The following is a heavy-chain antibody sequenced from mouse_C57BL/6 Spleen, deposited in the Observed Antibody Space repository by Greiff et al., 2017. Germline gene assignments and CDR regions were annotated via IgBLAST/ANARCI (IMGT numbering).Heavy chain of an antibody. Sequence: QVHVKQSGAELARPGASVKLSCKASGYTFTSYGISWVKQRTGQGLEWIGEIYPRSGNTYYNEKFKGKATLTADKSSSTAYMELRSLTSEDSAVYFCARRNWDYFDYWGQGTTLTVSS. J-gene: IGHJ2*01. CDR1: GYTFTSYG. D-gene: IGHD4-1*01. CDR3: ARRNWDYFDY. V-gene: IGHV1-81*01. CDR2: IYPRSGNT.